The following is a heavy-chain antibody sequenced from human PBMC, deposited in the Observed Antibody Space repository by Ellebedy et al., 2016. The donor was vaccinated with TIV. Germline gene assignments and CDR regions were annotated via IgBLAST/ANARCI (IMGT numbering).Heavy chain of an antibody. D-gene: IGHD3-10*01. CDR2: INQDGTGR. CDR1: GFTFTDYY. J-gene: IGHJ4*02. CDR3: ARVRENYSVDF. V-gene: IGHV3-7*01. Sequence: GGSLRLSCAASGFTFTDYYMTWVRQAPGKGLEWVANINQDGTGRYYLDSVKGRFTISRDNAKNSLFLQMNSLRAEDAAVYFCARVRENYSVDFWGQGTLVSVSS.